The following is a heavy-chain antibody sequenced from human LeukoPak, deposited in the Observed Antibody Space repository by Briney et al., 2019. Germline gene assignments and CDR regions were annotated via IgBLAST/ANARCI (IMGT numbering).Heavy chain of an antibody. D-gene: IGHD1-26*01. Sequence: GGSLRLSCAASGFTLSSYTMYWVRQAPGRGLVWVARFTSDGNSMTYADFVKGRITVSRDIAKNTLYLQMNSLRAEDTAVYYCARAQVGTPTDCWGQGTLVTVSS. CDR3: ARAQVGTPTDC. CDR2: FTSDGNSM. CDR1: GFTLSSYT. J-gene: IGHJ4*02. V-gene: IGHV3-74*01.